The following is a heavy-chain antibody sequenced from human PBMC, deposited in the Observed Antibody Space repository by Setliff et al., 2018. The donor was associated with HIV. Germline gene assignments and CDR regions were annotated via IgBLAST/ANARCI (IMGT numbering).Heavy chain of an antibody. Sequence: SETLSLTCTVSGGSISSYYWSWIRQPPGKGLEWIGSIYYSGSTYSNPSLKSRVTISADTSKNQISLKLNSVTAADTAVYYCARGIGPLPNWENFYYSMDVWGKGTTVTVSS. CDR1: GGSISSYY. CDR2: IYYSGST. CDR3: ARGIGPLPNWENFYYSMDV. D-gene: IGHD1-26*01. J-gene: IGHJ6*03. V-gene: IGHV4-39*01.